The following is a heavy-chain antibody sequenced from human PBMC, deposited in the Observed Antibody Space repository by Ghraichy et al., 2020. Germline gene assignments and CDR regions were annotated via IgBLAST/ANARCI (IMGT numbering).Heavy chain of an antibody. Sequence: GSLRLSCAASGFTFSSYSMNWVRQAPGKGLEWVSSISSSSSYIYYADSVKGRFTISRDNAKNSLYLQMNSLRAEDTAVYYCASLQPDTVTTDPRSGSEVIYWGQGTLVTVSS. D-gene: IGHD4-17*01. CDR3: ASLQPDTVTTDPRSGSEVIY. V-gene: IGHV3-21*01. J-gene: IGHJ4*02. CDR2: ISSSSSYI. CDR1: GFTFSSYS.